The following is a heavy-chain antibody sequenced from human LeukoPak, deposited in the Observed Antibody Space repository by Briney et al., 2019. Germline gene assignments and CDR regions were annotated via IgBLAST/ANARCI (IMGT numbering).Heavy chain of an antibody. CDR2: IYSGGST. CDR3: ARNVPATTLGY. V-gene: IGHV3-66*01. Sequence: GGSLRLSCAASGVTVSNNYMSWVRQAPGKALEWVSVIYSGGSTYYADSVKGRFTISRDKSKNTVYLQMNSLRAEDTAVYYCARNVPATTLGYWGQGTLVTVSS. D-gene: IGHD2/OR15-2a*01. CDR1: GVTVSNNY. J-gene: IGHJ4*02.